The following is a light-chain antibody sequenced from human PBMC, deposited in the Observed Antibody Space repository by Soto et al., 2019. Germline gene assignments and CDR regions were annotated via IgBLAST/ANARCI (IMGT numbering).Light chain of an antibody. CDR2: DNN. J-gene: IGLJ2*01. CDR3: GTWDSSLSAVV. V-gene: IGLV1-51*01. CDR1: SSNIGTYY. Sequence: QSVLTQPPSVSAAPGQKVTISCSGSSSNIGTYYVSRYQHVPGTAPKLLIYDNNERPSGIPDRFSGSKSGTSATLGITGLQTEDEADYHCGTWDSSLSAVVFGGGTKVTVL.